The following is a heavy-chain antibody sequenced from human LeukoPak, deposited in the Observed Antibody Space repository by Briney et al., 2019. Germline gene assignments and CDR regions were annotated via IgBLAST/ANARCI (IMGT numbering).Heavy chain of an antibody. J-gene: IGHJ5*01. V-gene: IGHV3-23*01. CDR2: ISASGGTT. Sequence: GGSLRLSCPASGFTFNNYAMSWVRQAPGKGLEWVSAISASGGTTYYADSVKGRFTISRDNSENTLFLQMNSLRAEDTAVYYCAKEPREYCSSTSCPNLFDSWGQGTLVTVFS. D-gene: IGHD2-2*01. CDR3: AKEPREYCSSTSCPNLFDS. CDR1: GFTFNNYA.